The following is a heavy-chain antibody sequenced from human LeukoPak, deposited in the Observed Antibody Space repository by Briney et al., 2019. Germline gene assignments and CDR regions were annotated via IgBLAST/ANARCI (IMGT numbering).Heavy chain of an antibody. D-gene: IGHD2-2*01. V-gene: IGHV1-69*13. J-gene: IGHJ6*03. CDR3: ARAHPVVPAATYYYYYMDV. CDR1: GYTFTGYY. Sequence: GASVKVSCKASGYTFTGYYMHWVRQAPGQGLEWMGGIIPIFGTANYAQKFQGRVTITADESTSTAYMELSSLRSEDTAVYYCARAHPVVPAATYYYYYMDVWGKGTTVTVSS. CDR2: IIPIFGTA.